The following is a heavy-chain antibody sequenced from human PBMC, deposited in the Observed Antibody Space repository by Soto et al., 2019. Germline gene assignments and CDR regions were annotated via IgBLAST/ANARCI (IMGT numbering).Heavy chain of an antibody. J-gene: IGHJ4*02. CDR1: GGSISGYY. CDR3: AGASTRFGPDLSD. Sequence: QVQLQESGPGLVKPSETLSLTCTVSGGSISGYYWSWIRQPPGKGLEWIGYMFYSGSTKYNPSLRRRGTKTVDTSKNQVSLKLTSVTAADTAMYYCAGASTRFGPDLSDWVQGILVTVSS. D-gene: IGHD3-3*01. V-gene: IGHV4-59*08. CDR2: MFYSGST.